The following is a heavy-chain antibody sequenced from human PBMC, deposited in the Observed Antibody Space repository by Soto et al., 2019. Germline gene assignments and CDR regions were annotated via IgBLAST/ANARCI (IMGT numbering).Heavy chain of an antibody. CDR3: ARGGPYYDFWSGSLRFDY. Sequence: SETLSLTCAVFGGSISSGGYSWSWIRQPPGKGLEWIGYIYHSGSTYYNPSLKSRVTISVDRSKNQFSLKLSSVTAADTAVYYCARGGPYYDFWSGSLRFDYWGQGTLVTVSS. CDR1: GGSISSGGYS. CDR2: IYHSGST. J-gene: IGHJ4*02. D-gene: IGHD3-3*01. V-gene: IGHV4-30-2*01.